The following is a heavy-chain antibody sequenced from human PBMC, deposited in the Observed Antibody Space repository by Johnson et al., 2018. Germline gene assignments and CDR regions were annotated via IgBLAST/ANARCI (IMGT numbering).Heavy chain of an antibody. CDR1: GFTFDDYA. CDR2: ISWNSGYT. Sequence: VQLVESGGGLVQPGGSLRLSCTASGFTFDDYAMHWVRQAPGKGLEWVSGISWNSGYTSYVDSVKGRFTISRDNAKNSLFLQMNSLRPEDTALYYCAKDIFKTFNAFDIWGQGTMVTVSS. CDR3: AKDIFKTFNAFDI. J-gene: IGHJ3*02. V-gene: IGHV3-9*01. D-gene: IGHD3-16*01.